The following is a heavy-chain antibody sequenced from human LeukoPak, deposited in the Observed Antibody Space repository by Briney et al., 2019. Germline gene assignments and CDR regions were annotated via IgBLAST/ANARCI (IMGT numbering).Heavy chain of an antibody. CDR2: IIPIFGTA. Sequence: SVKVSCKASGGTFSSYAISWVRQAPGQGLEWMGGIIPIFGTANYAQKFQGRVTITTDESTSTAYMELSSLRSEDTAVYYCARDQRGDSSGYYEIWGQGTLVTVSS. CDR3: ARDQRGDSSGYYEI. CDR1: GGTFSSYA. D-gene: IGHD3-22*01. V-gene: IGHV1-69*05. J-gene: IGHJ4*02.